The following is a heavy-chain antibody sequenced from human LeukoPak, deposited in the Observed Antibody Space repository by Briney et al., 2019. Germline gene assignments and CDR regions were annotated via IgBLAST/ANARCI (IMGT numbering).Heavy chain of an antibody. Sequence: GSLRLSCAASGFTFSSYAMHWVRQAPGKGLEWIGRIHTSGSTNYNPSLKSRVTISVDTSKNQFSLKLSSVTAADTAVYYCARAAIDFWGAFDIWGQGTMVTVSS. CDR3: ARAAIDFWGAFDI. D-gene: IGHD3-3*01. J-gene: IGHJ3*02. V-gene: IGHV4-4*08. CDR2: IHTSGST. CDR1: GFTFSSYA.